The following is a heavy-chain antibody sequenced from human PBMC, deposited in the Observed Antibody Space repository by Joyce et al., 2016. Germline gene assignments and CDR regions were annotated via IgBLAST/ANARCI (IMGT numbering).Heavy chain of an antibody. D-gene: IGHD3-22*01. Sequence: QVQLVESGGGVVQPGRSLRLSCAASGFTFSTYFMHWVRQAPGKGLEWVGVIWHDGSKKYYADSVKGRFTISRDNSKNTLYLQMNSLRAEDTAVYFCARDLNYYESSAYSKFDYWGQGTLVTVSS. J-gene: IGHJ4*02. V-gene: IGHV3-33*01. CDR3: ARDLNYYESSAYSKFDY. CDR1: GFTFSTYF. CDR2: IWHDGSKK.